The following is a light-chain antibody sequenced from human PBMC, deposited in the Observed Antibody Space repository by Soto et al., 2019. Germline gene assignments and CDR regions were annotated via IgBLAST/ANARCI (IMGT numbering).Light chain of an antibody. Sequence: EIVLTQSPATLSLSPGERATLSCRASQSVSSYLAWYQQKPGQAPRLLTYDASNRATGIPARFSGSGSGTDFTLTISSLEPEDFAVYYCQQRSNWPSFGPGPKVDIK. CDR2: DAS. CDR3: QQRSNWPS. V-gene: IGKV3-11*01. CDR1: QSVSSY. J-gene: IGKJ3*01.